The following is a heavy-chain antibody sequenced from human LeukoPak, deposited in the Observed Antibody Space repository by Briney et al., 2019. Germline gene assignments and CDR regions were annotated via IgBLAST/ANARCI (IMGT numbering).Heavy chain of an antibody. Sequence: PSQTLSLTCTVSGGSISSGGYYWSWIRQHPGKGLEWIVYIYYSGSAYYNPSLKSRVTISVDTSKNRFSLKLSSVTAADTAVYYCARSGYSYGLTSGSFDYWGQGTLVTVSS. CDR2: IYYSGSA. J-gene: IGHJ4*02. D-gene: IGHD5-18*01. V-gene: IGHV4-31*03. CDR1: GGSISSGGYY. CDR3: ARSGYSYGLTSGSFDY.